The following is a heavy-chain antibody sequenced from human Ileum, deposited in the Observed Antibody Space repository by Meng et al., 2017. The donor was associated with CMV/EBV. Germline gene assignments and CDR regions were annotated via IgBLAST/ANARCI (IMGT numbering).Heavy chain of an antibody. V-gene: IGHV3-64*02. CDR3: ARESGSSGRAGVFGS. J-gene: IGHJ4*02. CDR2: ISVDGGRT. CDR1: GFALSDSV. Sequence: SGFALSDSVMHWVRQAPVERLEFVSAISVDGGRTHYADSVKDRSKISRDDSKNTLYLQMGSLRAEDTAIYYCARESGSSGRAGVFGSWGQGTLVTVSS. D-gene: IGHD6-19*01.